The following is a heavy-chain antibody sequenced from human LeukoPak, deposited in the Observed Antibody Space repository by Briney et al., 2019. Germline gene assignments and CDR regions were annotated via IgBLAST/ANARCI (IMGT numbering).Heavy chain of an antibody. CDR3: AKDRLSITMVRGTGMDV. V-gene: IGHV3-30*02. CDR1: GFTFGDYA. CDR2: IRYDGSNK. J-gene: IGHJ6*03. D-gene: IGHD3-10*01. Sequence: GGSLRLSCTASGFTFGDYAMSWVRQAPGKGLEWVAFIRYDGSNKYYADSVKGRFTISRDNSKNTLYLQMNSLRAEDTAVYYCAKDRLSITMVRGTGMDVWGKGTTVTVSS.